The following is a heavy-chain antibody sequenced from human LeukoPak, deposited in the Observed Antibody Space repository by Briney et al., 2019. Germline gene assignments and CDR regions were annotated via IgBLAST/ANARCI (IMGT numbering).Heavy chain of an antibody. CDR2: ISGSGGST. CDR1: GFTFSSYA. D-gene: IGHD3-3*01. J-gene: IGHJ4*02. CDR3: ANSGSFGVVIYYFDY. Sequence: GGSLRLSCAASGFTFSSYAMSWVRQAPGKGLEWVSAISGSGGSTYYADSVKGRFTISRDNSKNTLYLQMNSLRAEDTAVYYCANSGSFGVVIYYFDYWGQGTLVTVSS. V-gene: IGHV3-23*01.